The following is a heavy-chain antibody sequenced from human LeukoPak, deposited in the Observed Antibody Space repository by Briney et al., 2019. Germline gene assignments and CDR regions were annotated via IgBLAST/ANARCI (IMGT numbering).Heavy chain of an antibody. D-gene: IGHD3-22*01. CDR2: IYYSGST. V-gene: IGHV4-59*12. CDR3: ARDGRWLSFDS. CDR1: GGSFSGYY. J-gene: IGHJ4*02. Sequence: PSETLSLTCAVYGGSFSGYYWSWIRQPPGKGLEWIGYIYYSGSTNYNPSLKSRVTISVDTSKNQFSLKLTSVTAADSAVYYCARDGRWLSFDSWGQGTLVTVSS.